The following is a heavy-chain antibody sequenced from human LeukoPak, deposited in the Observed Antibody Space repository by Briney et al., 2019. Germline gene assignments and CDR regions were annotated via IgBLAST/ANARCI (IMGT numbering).Heavy chain of an antibody. D-gene: IGHD3-9*01. CDR2: ICWNSGSI. CDR1: GFSFDDYA. J-gene: IGHJ3*02. CDR3: AKGYDILTGYHGAFDI. Sequence: GGSLRLSCAASGFSFDDYAMHWVRQAPGKGLEWVAGICWNSGSIGYADSVKGRFTISRDNAKNSLYLQMNSLRAEDMALYYCAKGYDILTGYHGAFDIWGQGTMVTVSS. V-gene: IGHV3-9*03.